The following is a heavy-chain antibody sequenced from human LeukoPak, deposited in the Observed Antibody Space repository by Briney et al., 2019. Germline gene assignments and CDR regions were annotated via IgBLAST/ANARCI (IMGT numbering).Heavy chain of an antibody. CDR3: ARHPYSSSWFNY. Sequence: SETLSLTCSVSGGSISSTSYYWGWIRQPPGKGLEWIGSIFYSGSTFCNPSLKSRVTISVDTSKNQFSLKLNSVTAADTAVYYCARHPYSSSWFNYWGPGTLVTVSS. CDR1: GGSISSTSYY. J-gene: IGHJ4*02. V-gene: IGHV4-39*01. D-gene: IGHD6-13*01. CDR2: IFYSGST.